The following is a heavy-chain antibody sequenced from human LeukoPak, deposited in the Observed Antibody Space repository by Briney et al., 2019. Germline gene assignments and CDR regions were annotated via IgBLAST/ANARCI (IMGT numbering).Heavy chain of an antibody. J-gene: IGHJ5*02. CDR3: AKRGIYQNWFDP. V-gene: IGHV3-7*01. CDR1: GFTFSSYW. D-gene: IGHD2-2*01. Sequence: GGSLRLSCAASGFTFSSYWMSWVCQAPGKGLEWVANIEQDGSEKYYVDSVKGRFTISRDNAKNSLYLQMNSLRAEDTAVYYCAKRGIYQNWFDPWGQGTLVTVSS. CDR2: IEQDGSEK.